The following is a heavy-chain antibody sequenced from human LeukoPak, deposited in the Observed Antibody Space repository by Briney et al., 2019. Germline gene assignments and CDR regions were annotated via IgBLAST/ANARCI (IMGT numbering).Heavy chain of an antibody. D-gene: IGHD3-3*01. J-gene: IGHJ4*02. Sequence: GGSLRLSCAASGLTFSSYAMSWVRQAPGKGLEWVSAISGSGGSTYYADSVKGRFTISRDNSKNTLYLQMNSLRAEDTAVYYCAKLGTDYDFWSGYYEGYFDYWGQGTLVTVSS. CDR2: ISGSGGST. CDR1: GLTFSSYA. CDR3: AKLGTDYDFWSGYYEGYFDY. V-gene: IGHV3-23*01.